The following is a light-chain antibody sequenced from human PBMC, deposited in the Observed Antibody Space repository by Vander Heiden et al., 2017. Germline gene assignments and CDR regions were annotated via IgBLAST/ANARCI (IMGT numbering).Light chain of an antibody. CDR2: QNS. Sequence: SYERTQPPSVSVSPGQTASITCPGEKQGDKYACWYQQTPGQSPALVCEQNSKRPSGIPGRFAASNSGTNATPTISGTQAMDEADDYCQEWDGSTAEVFGGGTKLTVL. CDR1: KQGDKY. CDR3: QEWDGSTAEV. V-gene: IGLV3-1*01. J-gene: IGLJ2*01.